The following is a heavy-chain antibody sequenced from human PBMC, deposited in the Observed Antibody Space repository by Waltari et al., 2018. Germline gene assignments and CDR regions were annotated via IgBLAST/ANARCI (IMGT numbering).Heavy chain of an antibody. CDR2: ISGSSSTI. Sequence: EVHLVESGGGLVQPGGSLRLSCAASGFTFSSYEMNWVRQAPGKGLEWISYISGSSSTIYYADSVKGRFTISRDNAKNSVFLQMNSLRAEDTAVYYCARWYTSGWYFDYCGHGTLVTVSS. D-gene: IGHD6-19*01. J-gene: IGHJ4*01. CDR3: ARWYTSGWYFDY. V-gene: IGHV3-48*03. CDR1: GFTFSSYE.